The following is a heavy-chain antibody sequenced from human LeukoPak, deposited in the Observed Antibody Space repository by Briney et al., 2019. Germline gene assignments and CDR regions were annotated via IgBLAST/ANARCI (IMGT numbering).Heavy chain of an antibody. CDR1: GYTFTSYG. CDR3: ARDTAILRFLEWLPPFFDY. V-gene: IGHV1-18*01. Sequence: ASVKVSCKASGYTFTSYGISWVRQAPGQGLEWMGWISAHNGNTNYAQKLQGRVTMTTDTSTSTAYMELRSLRSDDTAVYYCARDTAILRFLEWLPPFFDYWGQGTLVTVSS. CDR2: ISAHNGNT. J-gene: IGHJ4*02. D-gene: IGHD3-3*01.